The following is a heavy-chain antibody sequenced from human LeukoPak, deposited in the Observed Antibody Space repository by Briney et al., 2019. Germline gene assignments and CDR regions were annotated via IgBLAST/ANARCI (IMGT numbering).Heavy chain of an antibody. CDR1: GFTFSDYY. J-gene: IGHJ3*02. CDR2: ISSSGSTI. Sequence: PGGSLRLSCAASGFTFSDYYMSWIRQSPGKGLDWVSYISSSGSTILYADSVKGRLTISRDNAKNSLYLQMNNLRADDTAVYYCARETRYTFDIWGQGTTVTVSS. D-gene: IGHD5-12*01. V-gene: IGHV3-11*01. CDR3: ARETRYTFDI.